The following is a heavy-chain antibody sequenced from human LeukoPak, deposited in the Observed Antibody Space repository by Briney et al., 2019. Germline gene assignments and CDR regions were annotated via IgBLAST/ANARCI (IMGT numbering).Heavy chain of an antibody. CDR1: GFTFSSHW. Sequence: GGSLRLSCAVSGFTFSSHWMSWARRAPGKGLEWVANIKQDGSEKNYVDSVRGRFSISRDNAKNSLYLQMNSVRAEDTAVYYCARDLGWYRVDYWGQGTLVTVSS. V-gene: IGHV3-7*01. J-gene: IGHJ4*02. CDR2: IKQDGSEK. CDR3: ARDLGWYRVDY. D-gene: IGHD6-19*01.